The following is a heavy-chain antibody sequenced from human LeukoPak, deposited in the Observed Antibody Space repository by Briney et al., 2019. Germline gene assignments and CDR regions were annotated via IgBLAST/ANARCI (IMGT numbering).Heavy chain of an antibody. CDR2: INPSGGST. D-gene: IGHD3-10*01. Sequence: GASVKVSCKASGYTFTSYYMHWVRQAPGQGLEWMGIINPSGGSTSYAQKFQGRVTMTRDTSTSTVYMELSSLRSEDTAVYYCARDFLMVRGSPIGNFDYWGRGTLVTVSS. CDR1: GYTFTSYY. J-gene: IGHJ4*02. V-gene: IGHV1-46*01. CDR3: ARDFLMVRGSPIGNFDY.